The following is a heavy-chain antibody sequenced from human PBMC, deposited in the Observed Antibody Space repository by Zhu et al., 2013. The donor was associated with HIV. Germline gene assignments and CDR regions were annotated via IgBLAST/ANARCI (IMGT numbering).Heavy chain of an antibody. V-gene: IGHV4-4*02. CDR2: ISHGGAT. CDR1: GASISRRNW. CDR3: ARSPDYSLQTPLDS. J-gene: IGHJ4*02. Sequence: QVQLQESGPGLVKPSGTLSLTCAVSGASISRRNWWSWLRQPPGQGLEWIGEISHGGATHYNPSLKSRVFISMDGSKRQFSLRLNSVTAADTAVYYCARSPDYSLQTPLDSWGQGILVAVSS. D-gene: IGHD2-15*01.